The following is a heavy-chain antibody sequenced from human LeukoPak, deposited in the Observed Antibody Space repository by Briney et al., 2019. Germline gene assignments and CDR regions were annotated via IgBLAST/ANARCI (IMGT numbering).Heavy chain of an antibody. Sequence: HAGGSLTLSCAASGFTFSSYAMSWVRQAPGKGLEWVSGIGGSGGSTYYADSVKGRFTISRDNSKNTLYLQMNSLRAEDTAVYYCAKRERESYNYGYPDYWGQGTLVTVSS. D-gene: IGHD5-18*01. J-gene: IGHJ4*02. CDR1: GFTFSSYA. CDR2: IGGSGGST. CDR3: AKRERESYNYGYPDY. V-gene: IGHV3-23*01.